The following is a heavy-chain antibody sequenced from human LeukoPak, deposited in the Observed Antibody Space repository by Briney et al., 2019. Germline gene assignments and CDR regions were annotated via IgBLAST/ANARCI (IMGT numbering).Heavy chain of an antibody. CDR3: ASLGVVVAALNWFDP. Sequence: PGGSLRLSCAASGFTFSSYSMNWVRQAPGKGLEWVSSISSSSSYIYYADSVKGRFTISRDNAKNSLYLQMNSLRAEDTAVYYCASLGVVVAALNWFDPWGQGTLVTVCS. V-gene: IGHV3-21*01. CDR1: GFTFSSYS. J-gene: IGHJ5*02. D-gene: IGHD2-15*01. CDR2: ISSSSSYI.